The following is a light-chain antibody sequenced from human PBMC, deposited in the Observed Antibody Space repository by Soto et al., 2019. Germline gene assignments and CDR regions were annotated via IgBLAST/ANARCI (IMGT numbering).Light chain of an antibody. J-gene: IGKJ3*01. Sequence: DIQMTQSPSSLSASIGDRVTITCRSSQSIITYLNWYQQKPGRAPNLLIYGASSLQSGVPSRFSGSGSGTDFALNISSLQPEDFATYYCQQSYRSPPTFGPGTKVDIK. V-gene: IGKV1-39*01. CDR1: QSIITY. CDR2: GAS. CDR3: QQSYRSPPT.